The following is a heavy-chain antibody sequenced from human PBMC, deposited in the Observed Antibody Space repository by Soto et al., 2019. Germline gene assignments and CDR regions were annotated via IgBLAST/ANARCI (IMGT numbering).Heavy chain of an antibody. Sequence: ASEKVSCKASGYTFTSYAMHWVRQAPGQRLEWMGWINAGNGNMKYSQMFQGIFTITRDTSASTAYMELSSLRSEDTAVYYCAMAPEAYYFDYWGQGTLVTVPQ. V-gene: IGHV1-3*01. CDR1: GYTFTSYA. CDR3: AMAPEAYYFDY. CDR2: INAGNGNM. J-gene: IGHJ4*02.